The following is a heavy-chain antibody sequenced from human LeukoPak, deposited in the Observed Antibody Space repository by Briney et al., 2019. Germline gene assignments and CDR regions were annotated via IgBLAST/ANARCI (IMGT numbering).Heavy chain of an antibody. CDR2: ISSSSTTI. CDR3: ARTPSVSAGHWFDP. J-gene: IGHJ5*02. Sequence: GGSLRLSXAASGFTFSIYSMNWVRQVPGKGLEWVSYISSSSTTIYYADSVKGRFTISRDDAKNSLYLQMNSLRAEDTAVYFCARTPSVSAGHWFDPWGQGTLVTVSS. V-gene: IGHV3-48*01. D-gene: IGHD2-15*01. CDR1: GFTFSIYS.